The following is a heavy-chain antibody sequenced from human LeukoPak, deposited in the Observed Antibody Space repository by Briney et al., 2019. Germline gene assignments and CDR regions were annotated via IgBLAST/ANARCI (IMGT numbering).Heavy chain of an antibody. CDR1: GYTFTSYG. D-gene: IGHD3-10*01. CDR2: ISAYNGNT. Sequence: GASVKVSCKASGYTFTSYGISWVRQAPGQGLEWMGWISAYNGNTNYAQKLQGRVTMTTDTSTSTAYMELRSLRSDDTAVYYCARATMVRGVHSNWFDPWGQGTLVTVSS. V-gene: IGHV1-18*04. CDR3: ARATMVRGVHSNWFDP. J-gene: IGHJ5*02.